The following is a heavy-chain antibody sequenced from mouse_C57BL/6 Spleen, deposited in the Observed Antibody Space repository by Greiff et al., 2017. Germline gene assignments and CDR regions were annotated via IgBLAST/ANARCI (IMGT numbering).Heavy chain of an antibody. Sequence: VQLQQSGPGLVQPSQSLSITCPVSGFSLTSYGVHGVRQSPGKGLEWLGVIWSGGGTDYNAAFIARLSISKDTSQSQVFFKMNSLQADDTAIYYCARNWRGYFDYWGQGTTLTVSS. CDR1: GFSLTSYG. V-gene: IGHV2-2*01. CDR2: IWSGGGT. CDR3: ARNWRGYFDY. J-gene: IGHJ2*01.